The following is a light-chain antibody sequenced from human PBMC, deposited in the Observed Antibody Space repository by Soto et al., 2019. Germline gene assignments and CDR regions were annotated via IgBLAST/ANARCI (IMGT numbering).Light chain of an antibody. Sequence: DIQMTPSPSTPSSSLGDKDTITCRASQSISSWLAWYQQKPGKAPKLLIYKASSLESGVPSRFSGSGSGTEFTLAISSLQPDDSATYYCQQYNDNWTFGQGTKV. CDR1: QSISSW. CDR3: QQYNDNWT. J-gene: IGKJ1*01. V-gene: IGKV1-5*03. CDR2: KAS.